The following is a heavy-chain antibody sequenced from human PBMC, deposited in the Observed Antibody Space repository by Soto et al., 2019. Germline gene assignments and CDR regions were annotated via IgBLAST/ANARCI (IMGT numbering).Heavy chain of an antibody. CDR3: AKERRSNWNPFPVCFDT. Sequence: GGSLRLSCEGSGFTFRNYAMSWVRQAPGKGLEWVAGISDTGGNTYYVDSVKGRLTISRDNSKNTLYLQMNSLRAEDTAIYYCAKERRSNWNPFPVCFDTCGQGTLVTVSS. CDR1: GFTFRNYA. V-gene: IGHV3-23*01. D-gene: IGHD1-20*01. J-gene: IGHJ5*02. CDR2: ISDTGGNT.